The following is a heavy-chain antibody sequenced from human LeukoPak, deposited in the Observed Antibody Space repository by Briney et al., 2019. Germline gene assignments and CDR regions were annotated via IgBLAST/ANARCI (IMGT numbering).Heavy chain of an antibody. Sequence: SVKVSCKASGGTFSSYAISWVRQAPGQGLEWMGGIIPIFGTANYAQKFQGRVTITADESTSTAYMELSSLRSEDTAVYYCARDLFPDIVVVPAALYSYYYYGMDVWGQGTTVTVSS. D-gene: IGHD2-2*01. CDR2: IIPIFGTA. CDR3: ARDLFPDIVVVPAALYSYYYYGMDV. V-gene: IGHV1-69*13. CDR1: GGTFSSYA. J-gene: IGHJ6*02.